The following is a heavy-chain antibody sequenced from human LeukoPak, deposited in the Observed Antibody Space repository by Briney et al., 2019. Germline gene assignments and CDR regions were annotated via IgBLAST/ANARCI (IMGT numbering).Heavy chain of an antibody. D-gene: IGHD6-19*01. Sequence: GGSLRLSCAASGFTFSSYPMHWVRQAPGKGLEYVSAISSNGAGTYYANSVKGRFTISRDNSKNTLYLQMGSLRAGDTAVYYCARSTTAVAGVAGGYWGQGTLVTVSS. CDR3: ARSTTAVAGVAGGY. CDR2: ISSNGAGT. CDR1: GFTFSSYP. J-gene: IGHJ4*02. V-gene: IGHV3-64*01.